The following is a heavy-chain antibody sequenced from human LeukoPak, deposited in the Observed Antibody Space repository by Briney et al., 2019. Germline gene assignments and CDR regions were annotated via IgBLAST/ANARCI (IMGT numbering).Heavy chain of an antibody. D-gene: IGHD6-19*01. J-gene: IGHJ4*02. CDR2: IYYRVNT. V-gene: IGHV4-39*01. Sequence: SETLSLTCTLSGGSISSSRYYWGLIRHPPGKGLQWIGSIYYRVNTYYNPSLKSRVTISVDTSKNQFSLNLTSVTAADTAVYYCATITNQWLDPFDFWGQGTLVTVSS. CDR3: ATITNQWLDPFDF. CDR1: GGSISSSRYY.